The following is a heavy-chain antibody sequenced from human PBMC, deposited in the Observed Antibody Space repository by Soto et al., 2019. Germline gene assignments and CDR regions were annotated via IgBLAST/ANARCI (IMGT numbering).Heavy chain of an antibody. J-gene: IGHJ6*02. Sequence: SETLSLPCAVYGGSFSGYYWSGIRQPPGKGLEWIGEINHSGSTNYNPSLKSRVTISVDSSKNQFSLKLSSVTAADTAVYYCSRGSSSNFFTPYYYYYYGMDVWGQGTTVT. D-gene: IGHD6-13*01. CDR1: GGSFSGYY. V-gene: IGHV4-34*01. CDR2: INHSGST. CDR3: SRGSSSNFFTPYYYYYYGMDV.